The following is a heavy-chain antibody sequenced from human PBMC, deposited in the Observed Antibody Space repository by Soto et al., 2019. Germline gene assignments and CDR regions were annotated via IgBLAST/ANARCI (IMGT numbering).Heavy chain of an antibody. Sequence: QVQLVPSGTEVKKPGASVKVSCKASGYTFTTYGISWVRQAPGQGLEWMGWISAYNRDTNYAQKLQGRVFMTTDTSTTTAYMELRSLRSDDTAVYYCARDLQHMTTVTTGAYWGQGTLVTVSS. J-gene: IGHJ4*02. CDR1: GYTFTTYG. V-gene: IGHV1-18*01. CDR2: ISAYNRDT. D-gene: IGHD4-17*01. CDR3: ARDLQHMTTVTTGAY.